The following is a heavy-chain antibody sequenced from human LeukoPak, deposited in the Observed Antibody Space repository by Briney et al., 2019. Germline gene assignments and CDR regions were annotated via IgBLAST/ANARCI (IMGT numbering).Heavy chain of an antibody. D-gene: IGHD3-3*01. V-gene: IGHV2-5*01. Sequence: SGPTLVNPTQTLTLTCTFSGFSLSTSGVGVGWIRQPPGKALEWLALIYWNDGKRYSPSLKSRLTITKDTSKNQVVLTMTNMDPVDTATYYCAHRSITIFGVASTGGWFDPWGQGTLVTVSS. CDR2: IYWNDGK. CDR1: GFSLSTSGVG. J-gene: IGHJ5*02. CDR3: AHRSITIFGVASTGGWFDP.